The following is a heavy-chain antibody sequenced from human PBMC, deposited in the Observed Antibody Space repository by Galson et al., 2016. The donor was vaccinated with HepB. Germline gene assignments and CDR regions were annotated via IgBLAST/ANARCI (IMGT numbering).Heavy chain of an antibody. J-gene: IGHJ4*02. Sequence: WVRQSPGKGLEWVSGLRGSGSSTFYADSVKGRFTISRDKSKNTVFLQMNSLRVEDTAIYYCAKIDSSAWYPRGVYWGRGTLVTVSS. CDR3: AKIDSSAWYPRGVY. CDR2: LRGSGSST. V-gene: IGHV3-23*01. D-gene: IGHD6-19*01.